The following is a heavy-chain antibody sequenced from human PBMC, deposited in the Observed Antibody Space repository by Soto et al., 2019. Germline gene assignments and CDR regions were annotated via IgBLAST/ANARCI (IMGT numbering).Heavy chain of an antibody. CDR3: VRGIYGTGDIYFEY. CDR2: ISSNGGST. V-gene: IGHV3-64*01. J-gene: IGHJ4*02. CDR1: GFTFSSYA. D-gene: IGHD5-12*01. Sequence: QPGGSLRLSCAASGFTFSSYAMHWVRQAPGKGLEYVSAISSNGGSTYYANSVKGRFTISRDNSKNTLYLQMGSLRAADMAVYYCVRGIYGTGDIYFEYWGQRTLVTVSS.